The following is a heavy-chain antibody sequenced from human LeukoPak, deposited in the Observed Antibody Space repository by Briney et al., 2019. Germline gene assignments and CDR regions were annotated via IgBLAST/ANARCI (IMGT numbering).Heavy chain of an antibody. Sequence: SETLSLTCTVSGGSISSYYWSWIRQPPGKGLEWIGYIYYSGSTNYNPSLKSRVTISLDTSKNQFSLKLSSVTAADTAVYYCARERHYYYMDVWGKGTTVTVSS. CDR1: GGSISSYY. J-gene: IGHJ6*03. CDR3: ARERHYYYMDV. CDR2: IYYSGST. V-gene: IGHV4-59*01.